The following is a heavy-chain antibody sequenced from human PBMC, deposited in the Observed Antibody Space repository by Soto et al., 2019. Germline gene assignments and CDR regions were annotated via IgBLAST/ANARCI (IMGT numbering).Heavy chain of an antibody. CDR3: ARDPPYYYDSSGYYYAPLDY. CDR1: GFTFSSYG. V-gene: IGHV3-33*01. CDR2: IWYDGSNK. D-gene: IGHD3-22*01. Sequence: QVQLVESGGGVVQPGRSLRLSCAASGFTFSSYGMHWVRQAPGKGLEWVAVIWYDGSNKYYADSVKGRFTISRDNSKNTLYLQMNSLRAEDTAVYYCARDPPYYYDSSGYYYAPLDYWGQGTWSPSPQ. J-gene: IGHJ4*02.